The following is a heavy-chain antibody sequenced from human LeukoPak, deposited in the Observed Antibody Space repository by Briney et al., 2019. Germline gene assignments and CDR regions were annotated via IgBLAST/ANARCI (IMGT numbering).Heavy chain of an antibody. CDR3: ANSLTVKNYFDY. D-gene: IGHD4-17*01. CDR2: ISGSGGST. V-gene: IGHV3-23*01. Sequence: PGGSLRLSCAASGLTFSSYAMSWVRQAPGKGLEWVSAISGSGGSTYYADSVKGRFTISRDNSKNTLYLQMNSLRAEDTAVYYCANSLTVKNYFDYWGQGTLVTVSS. CDR1: GLTFSSYA. J-gene: IGHJ4*02.